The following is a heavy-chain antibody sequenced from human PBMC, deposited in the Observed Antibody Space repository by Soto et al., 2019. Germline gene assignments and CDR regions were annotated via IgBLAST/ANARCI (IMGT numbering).Heavy chain of an antibody. V-gene: IGHV4-61*01. CDR2: IHHSGTT. CDR1: GGSVSSGTYY. CDR3: ARGFSAGLLLTIFGGIDY. D-gene: IGHD3-3*01. J-gene: IGHJ4*02. Sequence: QVQLQESGPGLVKPSETLSLTCTVSGGSVSSGTYYCSWIRQPPGKGGLEWIGHIHHSGTTYYNPSLKSRATMSVDTSKNQFSLRLTSVTAADTAIYYCARGFSAGLLLTIFGGIDYWGQGTLVTVSS.